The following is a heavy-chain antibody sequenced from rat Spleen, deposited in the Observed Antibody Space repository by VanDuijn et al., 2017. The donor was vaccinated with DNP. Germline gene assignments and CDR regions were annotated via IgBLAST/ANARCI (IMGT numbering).Heavy chain of an antibody. J-gene: IGHJ4*01. D-gene: IGHD4-3*01. CDR1: GFSLTEYN. Sequence: QVQLKESGPGLVQPSQTLSLTCTVAGFSLTEYNVHWVRQSPGKGLEWMGVIWNSGGTRYDSTLKSRLTITKDTSKSQVFLKMNSLQTEDTATYYCARDLIIRDTTSAMDVWGQGTSVTVSS. CDR2: IWNSGGT. V-gene: IGHV2-41*01. CDR3: ARDLIIRDTTSAMDV.